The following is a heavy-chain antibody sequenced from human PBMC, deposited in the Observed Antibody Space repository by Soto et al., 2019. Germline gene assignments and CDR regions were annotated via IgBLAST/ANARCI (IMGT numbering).Heavy chain of an antibody. J-gene: IGHJ5*02. D-gene: IGHD3-22*01. CDR3: ARHTTYYYDSSGYYKNWFDP. V-gene: IGHV4-30-4*01. CDR1: GGSISSGDYY. CDR2: IYYSGST. Sequence: SETLSLTCTVSGGSISSGDYYWSWIRQPPGKGLEWIGYIYYSGSTYYNPSLKSRVTISVDTSKNQFSLKLSSVTAADTAVYYCARHTTYYYDSSGYYKNWFDPWGQGTLVTVSS.